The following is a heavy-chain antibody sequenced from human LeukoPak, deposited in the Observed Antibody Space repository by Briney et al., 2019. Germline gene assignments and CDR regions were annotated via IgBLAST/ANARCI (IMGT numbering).Heavy chain of an antibody. CDR3: ANPRGGGATTHFQH. D-gene: IGHD1-26*01. CDR2: ISSSGSHI. V-gene: IGHV3-21*01. Sequence: GGSLRLSCAASGFTFSTYSMNWVRQAPGKGLEWVSGISSSGSHIYYADSVKGRFTISRDNAKNSLYLQMSSLRAEDTAVYYCANPRGGGATTHFQHWGQGTLVTVSS. CDR1: GFTFSTYS. J-gene: IGHJ1*01.